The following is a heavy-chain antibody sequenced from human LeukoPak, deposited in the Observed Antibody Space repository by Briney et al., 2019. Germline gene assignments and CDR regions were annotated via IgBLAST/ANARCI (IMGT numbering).Heavy chain of an antibody. J-gene: IGHJ4*02. CDR1: GFAFSRFC. CDR3: ARLDWRGY. D-gene: IGHD2-21*01. V-gene: IGHV3-21*01. Sequence: PGGSLRLSCGASGFAFSRFCMSWVRQAPGGGLEWVSSISGNSADINNADSLKGRFTISRDNAKNSLYLQLNSLTVEDTAVYYCARLDWRGYWGQGTLVTVSS. CDR2: ISGNSADI.